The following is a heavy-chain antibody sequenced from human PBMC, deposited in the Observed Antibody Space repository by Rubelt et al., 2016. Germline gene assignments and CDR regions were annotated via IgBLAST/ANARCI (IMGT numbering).Heavy chain of an antibody. Sequence: QITLKESGPTLVKPTQTLTLTCTFSGFSLSAYGVGVGWIRQPTGEALEGLALVYWDDDKRYSPSMESRLTITKDTTKNQVVLTMPTMDPLDTATYYCAHCRETEIFDFWGQGTLVTVSS. D-gene: IGHD1-14*01. CDR1: GFSLSAYGVG. J-gene: IGHJ4*02. CDR2: VYWDDDK. CDR3: AHCRETEIFDF. V-gene: IGHV2-5*02.